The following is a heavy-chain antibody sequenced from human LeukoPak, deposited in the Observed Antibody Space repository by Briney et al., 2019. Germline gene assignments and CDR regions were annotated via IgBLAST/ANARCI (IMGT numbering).Heavy chain of an antibody. D-gene: IGHD3/OR15-3a*01. CDR3: AKDWTGDDY. CDR1: GFTFSRYA. Sequence: PGASLSLSCAASGFTFSRYAMSWVRQAPGKGLEWVSAISGSGGSTYYADSVKGRFTISRDNSKTTLYLQMNSLRAEDTAVYYCAKDWTGDDYWGQGTLVTVSS. J-gene: IGHJ4*02. CDR2: ISGSGGST. V-gene: IGHV3-23*01.